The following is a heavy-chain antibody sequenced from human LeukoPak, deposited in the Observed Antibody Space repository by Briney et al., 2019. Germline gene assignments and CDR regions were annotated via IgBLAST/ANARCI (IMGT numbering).Heavy chain of an antibody. V-gene: IGHV4-4*07. D-gene: IGHD3-10*01. J-gene: IGHJ5*02. Sequence: SETLSLTCTVSGGSISNYYWTWIRQPAGKGLEWIGRIYTSGSTDYNPSLKSRVTMSLDTSKNHFSLKLSSVTAADTAVYYCARGTPHYYGSGSYYISRFDPWGQGTLVTVSS. CDR2: IYTSGST. CDR3: ARGTPHYYGSGSYYISRFDP. CDR1: GGSISNYY.